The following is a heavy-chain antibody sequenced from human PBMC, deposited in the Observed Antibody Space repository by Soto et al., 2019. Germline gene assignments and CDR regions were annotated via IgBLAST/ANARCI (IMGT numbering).Heavy chain of an antibody. CDR3: AKEHHYSSSWSEFDY. CDR2: NSGSGVST. J-gene: IGHJ4*02. CDR1: GFTFSSYA. Sequence: EVQLLGSGGGLVQPGGSLRLSCAASGFTFSSYAMRWVRQAPGKGLEWVSANSGSGVSTYYADSVKGRSTISRDNSKNTLYLQMTSLRAEDTAVYYCAKEHHYSSSWSEFDYWGQGTLVTVSS. V-gene: IGHV3-23*01. D-gene: IGHD6-13*01.